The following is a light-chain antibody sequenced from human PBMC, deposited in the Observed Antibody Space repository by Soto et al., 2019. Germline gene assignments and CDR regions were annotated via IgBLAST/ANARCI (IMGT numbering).Light chain of an antibody. CDR1: QDIRKY. CDR3: QHYDHLPPFT. Sequence: DIQMTQSPSSLSASVGDRVTITCQASQDIRKYLNWYQQKPGRAPKLLIYGASNLATGVPSRFSGSGYGTDFTFTISSLQPEDIATYYCQHYDHLPPFTFGPGTKVAIK. J-gene: IGKJ3*01. CDR2: GAS. V-gene: IGKV1-33*01.